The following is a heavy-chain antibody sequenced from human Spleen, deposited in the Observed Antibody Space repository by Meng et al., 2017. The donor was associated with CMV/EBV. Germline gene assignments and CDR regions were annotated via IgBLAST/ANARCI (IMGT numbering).Heavy chain of an antibody. CDR1: GGSFSGYY. CDR3: AVTPRHYCTSTSCSYYGMDV. V-gene: IGHV4-34*01. D-gene: IGHD2-2*01. Sequence: SETLSLTCAVYGGSFSGYYWSWIRQPPGKGLEWIGEINYSGSTNYNPSLKSRVTISVDTSKNQFSLKLSSVTAADTAVYYCAVTPRHYCTSTSCSYYGMDVWGQGTTVTVSS. CDR2: INYSGST. J-gene: IGHJ6*02.